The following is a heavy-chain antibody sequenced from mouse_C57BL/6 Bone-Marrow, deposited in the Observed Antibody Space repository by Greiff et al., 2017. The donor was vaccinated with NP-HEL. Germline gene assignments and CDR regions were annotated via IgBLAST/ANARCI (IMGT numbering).Heavy chain of an antibody. CDR3: ARQILPYYFDY. V-gene: IGHV5-6*02. Sequence: DVKLVESGGDLVKPGGSLKLSCAASGFTFSSYGMSWVRQTPDKRLEWVATISSGGSYTYYPDSVKGRFTISRDNAKNTLYLQMSSLKSEDTAMYYCARQILPYYFDYWGQGTTLTVSS. CDR2: ISSGGSYT. CDR1: GFTFSSYG. D-gene: IGHD5-1-1*01. J-gene: IGHJ2*01.